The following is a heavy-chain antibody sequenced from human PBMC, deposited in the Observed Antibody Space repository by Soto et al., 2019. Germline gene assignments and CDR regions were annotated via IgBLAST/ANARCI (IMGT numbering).Heavy chain of an antibody. CDR1: GFTFSNAW. CDR2: IKSKTDGGTT. CDR3: TTARYSSSWYTPFDY. D-gene: IGHD6-13*01. Sequence: GGSLRLSCAASGFTFSNAWMSWVLQAPGKGLEWVGRIKSKTDGGTTDYAAPVKGRFTISRDDSKNTLYLQMNSLKTEDTAVYYCTTARYSSSWYTPFDYWGQGTLVTVSS. J-gene: IGHJ4*02. V-gene: IGHV3-15*01.